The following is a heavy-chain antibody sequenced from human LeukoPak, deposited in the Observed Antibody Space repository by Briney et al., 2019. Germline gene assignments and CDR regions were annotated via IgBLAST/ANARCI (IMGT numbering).Heavy chain of an antibody. D-gene: IGHD6-19*01. V-gene: IGHV3-23*01. CDR3: TKEGECSSGWYPGYYFYY. J-gene: IGHJ4*01. CDR1: GFTFSSFA. CDR2: ISGSGGST. Sequence: GGSLRPSCAASGFTFSSFAMSWVRQAPGKGLEWVSAISGSGGSTYYADSVKGRFTISRDNPKNTLYLQMNSLRAEDTAVCYCTKEGECSSGWYPGYYFYYWGQGTLVTVSS.